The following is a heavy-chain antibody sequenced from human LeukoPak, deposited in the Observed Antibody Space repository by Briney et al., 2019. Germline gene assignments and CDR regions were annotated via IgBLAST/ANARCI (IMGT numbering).Heavy chain of an antibody. CDR1: GGSISSSSYY. CDR3: GRGFTVYDY. J-gene: IGHJ4*02. D-gene: IGHD3-3*01. V-gene: IGHV4-39*01. Sequence: SETLSLTCTVSGGSISSSSYYWGWIRQPPGKGLEWIGSIYYSGSTYYNPSLKSRVTISVDTSKNQFSLKLSSVTAADTAVYYCGRGFTVYDYWGQGILVTVSS. CDR2: IYYSGST.